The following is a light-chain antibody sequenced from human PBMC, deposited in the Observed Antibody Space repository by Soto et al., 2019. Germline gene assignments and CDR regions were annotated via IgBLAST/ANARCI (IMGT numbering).Light chain of an antibody. CDR1: SSNIGSNY. CDR3: AAWDDSLGGHVV. J-gene: IGLJ2*01. CDR2: RND. Sequence: QSVLTQPPSASGTPGQRVTISCSGSSSNIGSNYVYWYQQLPGTAPKVLMYRNDQRPSGVPARFSGFKSGTSASLAISGLRSEDEADYFCAAWDDSLGGHVVFGGGTKLTVL. V-gene: IGLV1-47*01.